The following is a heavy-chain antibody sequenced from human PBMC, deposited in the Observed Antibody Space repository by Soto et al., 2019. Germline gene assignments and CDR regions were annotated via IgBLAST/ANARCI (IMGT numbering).Heavy chain of an antibody. D-gene: IGHD2-2*01. CDR1: GFTFSGSA. V-gene: IGHV3-73*01. J-gene: IGHJ5*02. CDR3: TSMGSQVAPHCSSTSCYP. CDR2: IRSKANSYAT. Sequence: GGSLRLSCAASGFTFSGSAMHWVRQASGKGLEWVSRIRSKANSYATAYASSVKGRFTISRDDSKNTAYLQMNSLKTEDTAVYYCTSMGSQVAPHCSSTSCYPWGQGTLVTVSS.